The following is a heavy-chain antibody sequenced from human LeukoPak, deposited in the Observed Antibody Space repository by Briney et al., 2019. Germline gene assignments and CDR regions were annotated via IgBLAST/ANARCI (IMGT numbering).Heavy chain of an antibody. CDR3: ARDRGILTGSDWFDP. J-gene: IGHJ5*02. D-gene: IGHD3-9*01. Sequence: SETLSLTCAVYVGSFSGYYWSWIRQPPGKGLEWIGEINHSGSTNYNPSLKSRVTISVDTSKNQFSLKLSSVTAADTAVYYCARDRGILTGSDWFDPWGQGTLVTVSS. CDR2: INHSGST. V-gene: IGHV4-34*01. CDR1: VGSFSGYY.